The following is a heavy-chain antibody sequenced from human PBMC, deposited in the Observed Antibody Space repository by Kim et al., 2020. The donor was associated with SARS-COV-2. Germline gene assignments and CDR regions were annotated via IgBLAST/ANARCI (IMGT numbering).Heavy chain of an antibody. J-gene: IGHJ4*02. V-gene: IGHV4-39*01. CDR1: GGSISSSSYY. CDR3: ARSYDSSGYLDY. D-gene: IGHD3-22*01. Sequence: SETLSLTCTVSGGSISSSSYYWGWIRQPPGKGLEWIGSIYYSGSTYYNPSLKSRVTISVDTSKNQFSLKLSSVTTADTAVYYCARSYDSSGYLDYWGQGTLVTVSS. CDR2: IYYSGST.